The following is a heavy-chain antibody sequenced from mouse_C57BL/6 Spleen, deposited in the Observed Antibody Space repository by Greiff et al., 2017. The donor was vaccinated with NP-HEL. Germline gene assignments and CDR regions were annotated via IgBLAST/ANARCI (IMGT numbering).Heavy chain of an antibody. V-gene: IGHV7-3*01. CDR3: ARALHYYGSTPFAY. D-gene: IGHD1-1*01. Sequence: EVKLVESGGGLVQPGGSLSLSCAASGFTFTDYYMSWVRQPPGKALEWLGFIRNKANGYTTEYSASVKGRFTISRDNSQSILYLQMNALRAEDSATYYCARALHYYGSTPFAYWGQGTLVTVSA. CDR1: GFTFTDYY. CDR2: IRNKANGYTT. J-gene: IGHJ3*01.